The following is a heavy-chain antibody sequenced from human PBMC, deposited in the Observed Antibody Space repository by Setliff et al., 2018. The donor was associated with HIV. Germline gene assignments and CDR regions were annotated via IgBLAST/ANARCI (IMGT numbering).Heavy chain of an antibody. J-gene: IGHJ6*03. CDR2: IYYSGSA. CDR1: GGSVSGYY. V-gene: IGHV4-59*02. CDR3: ARITDDYSRFYYYMDV. D-gene: IGHD4-4*01. Sequence: SETLSLTCTISGGSVSGYYWGWIRQPPGKGLEWIGYIYYSGSANHNPSLKSRVTISVDTSKNEVSLKLTYVTSADTAVYYCARITDDYSRFYYYMDVWGKGTTVTVSS.